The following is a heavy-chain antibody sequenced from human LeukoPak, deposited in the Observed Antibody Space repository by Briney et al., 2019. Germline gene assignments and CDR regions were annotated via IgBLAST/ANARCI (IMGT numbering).Heavy chain of an antibody. CDR1: GFTFGDYA. V-gene: IGHV3-49*03. CDR2: IRSKIYGGAI. D-gene: IGHD4-17*01. CDR3: ARDQLGGDPGNYYYYYMDV. J-gene: IGHJ6*03. Sequence: GGSLRLSCTTSGFTFGDYAMSWFRQAPGKGLEWVGFIRSKIYGGAIEYAASVKGRFTISRDDSKSIAYLQMNSLRTEDTGLYYCARDQLGGDPGNYYYYYMDVWGKGTTATVPS.